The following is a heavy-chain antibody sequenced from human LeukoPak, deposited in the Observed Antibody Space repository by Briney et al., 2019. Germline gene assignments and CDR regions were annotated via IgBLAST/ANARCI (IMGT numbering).Heavy chain of an antibody. CDR1: EFTFSSYD. Sequence: GGSLRLSCAASEFTFSSYDMHWVRRATGKGLEWVSAIGTAGDTYYPGSVKGRFTISRENAKNSLYLQMNSLRAGDTAVYYCARGLGSGSLPNPFDYWGQGTLVTVSS. CDR2: IGTAGDT. CDR3: ARGLGSGSLPNPFDY. D-gene: IGHD6-19*01. V-gene: IGHV3-13*01. J-gene: IGHJ4*02.